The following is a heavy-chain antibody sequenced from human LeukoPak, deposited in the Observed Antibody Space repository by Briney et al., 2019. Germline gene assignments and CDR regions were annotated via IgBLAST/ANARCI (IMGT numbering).Heavy chain of an antibody. J-gene: IGHJ5*02. CDR3: ARHPPTDSSGYNGWFDP. V-gene: IGHV4-38-2*01. CDR1: GYSISSGYY. D-gene: IGHD3-22*01. Sequence: KPSETLSLTCAVSGYSISSGYYWGWIRQPPGKGLEWIGSIYHSGSTYYNPSLKSRVTISVDTSKNQFSLKLSSVTAADTAVYYCARHPPTDSSGYNGWFDPWGQGTLVTVSP. CDR2: IYHSGST.